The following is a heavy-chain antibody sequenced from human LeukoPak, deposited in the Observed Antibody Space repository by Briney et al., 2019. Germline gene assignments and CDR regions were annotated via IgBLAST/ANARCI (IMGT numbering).Heavy chain of an antibody. CDR2: IKEDGSEK. D-gene: IGHD3-3*01. Sequence: GGSLRLSCAASGFVFNNYWMSWVRQAPGKGLEWVANIKEDGSEKNYVDSVKGRFTISRDNAKNSLSLQVNSLRAEDTAVYYCARSRSGFYEDYWGQGTLVTVSS. V-gene: IGHV3-7*01. J-gene: IGHJ4*02. CDR3: ARSRSGFYEDY. CDR1: GFVFNNYW.